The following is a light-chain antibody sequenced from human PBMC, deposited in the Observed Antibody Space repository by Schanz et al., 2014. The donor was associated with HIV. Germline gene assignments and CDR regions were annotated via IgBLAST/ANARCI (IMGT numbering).Light chain of an antibody. J-gene: IGKJ3*01. CDR1: QGVSSY. V-gene: IGKV1-9*01. CDR2: AAS. CDR3: QQLYSYPL. Sequence: IQLTQSPSSLSASVGDRVTITCRASQGVSSYLAWYQQKPGKAPKLLIYAASTLQSGVPSRFSGSGSGTDFTLTISSLQPEDFAIYYCQQLYSYPLFGPGTKVDIK.